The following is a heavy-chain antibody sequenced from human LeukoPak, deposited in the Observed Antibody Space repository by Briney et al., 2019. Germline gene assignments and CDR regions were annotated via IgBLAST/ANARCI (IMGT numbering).Heavy chain of an antibody. CDR1: GGSISSYY. CDR3: SRHNRPTDRGGYYEDY. CDR2: IYYTGIT. V-gene: IGHV4-59*08. Sequence: SETLSLTCTVSGGSISSYYWSWIRQPPGKGLEWIGYIYYTGITRYNPSLKSRVTMSVDTSKNQFSLRLTSVTAADTALYFCSRHNRPTDRGGYYEDYWGQGTLVTVSS. J-gene: IGHJ4*02. D-gene: IGHD3-22*01.